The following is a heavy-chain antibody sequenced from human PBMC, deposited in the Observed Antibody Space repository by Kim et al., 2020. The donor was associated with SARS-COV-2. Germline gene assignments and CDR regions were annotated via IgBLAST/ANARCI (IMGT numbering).Heavy chain of an antibody. J-gene: IGHJ5*02. V-gene: IGHV4-4*02. CDR3: ARERASLDP. CDR2: GST. Sequence: GSTNYNPSLKSRVTISVDKSKNQFSLKLSSVTAADTAVYYCARERASLDPWGQGTLVTVSS.